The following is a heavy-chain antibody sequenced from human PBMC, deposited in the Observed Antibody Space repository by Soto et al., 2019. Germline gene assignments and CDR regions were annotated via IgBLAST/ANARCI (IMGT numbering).Heavy chain of an antibody. CDR1: GFSLTTTRMG. J-gene: IGHJ4*02. Sequence: SGPAGEPAQTLTLTCAFSGFSLTTTRMGVAWIRQPPGKALEWLALIYWDDDKRYSPSLKNRLTVSKDTSTNRVVLTITNISPDDTGTYFCAHAGDFDLLSFDRWGPGTLVTVS. CDR2: IYWDDDK. V-gene: IGHV2-5*02. D-gene: IGHD2-15*01. CDR3: AHAGDFDLLSFDR.